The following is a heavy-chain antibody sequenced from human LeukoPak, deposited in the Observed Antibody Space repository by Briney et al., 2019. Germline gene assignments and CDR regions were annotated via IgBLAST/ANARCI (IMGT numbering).Heavy chain of an antibody. CDR1: GGSISSYY. J-gene: IGHJ3*01. CDR3: ASRPFSGGDAFDY. D-gene: IGHD1-26*01. Sequence: SETLSLTCTVSGGSISSYYWSWIRQPPGKGLEWIGYIYYSGSTNYNPSLKSRVTISVDTSKNQFSLKLSSVTAADTAVYYCASRPFSGGDAFDYWGQGTLVTVSS. V-gene: IGHV4-59*01. CDR2: IYYSGST.